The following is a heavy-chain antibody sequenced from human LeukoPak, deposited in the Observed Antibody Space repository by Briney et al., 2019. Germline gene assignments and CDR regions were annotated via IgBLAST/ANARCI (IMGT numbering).Heavy chain of an antibody. J-gene: IGHJ4*02. CDR2: ISSSGSTI. D-gene: IGHD5-12*01. CDR3: ARVGAPGYAYYFDY. Sequence: PGRSLRLSCAASGFTFSDYYMSWIRQAPGKGLEWVSYISSSGSTIYYADSVKGRFTISRDNAKNSLYLQMNSLRAEDTAVYYCARVGAPGYAYYFDYWGQGTLVTVSS. CDR1: GFTFSDYY. V-gene: IGHV3-11*01.